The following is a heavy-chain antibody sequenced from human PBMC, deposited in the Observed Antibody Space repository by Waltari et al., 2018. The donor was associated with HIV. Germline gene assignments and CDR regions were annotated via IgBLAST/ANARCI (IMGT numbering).Heavy chain of an antibody. CDR1: GFTSRSYS. J-gene: IGHJ5*02. V-gene: IGHV3-48*02. CDR2: ISSSSSTI. Sequence: EVQLVESGGGLVQPGGALRLSCAASGFTSRSYSMNWVRQAPGKGLEWVSYISSSSSTIYYADSVKGRFTISRDNAKNSLYLQMNSLRDEDTAVYYCAGGLMTTSPTWGQGTLVTVSS. CDR3: AGGLMTTSPT. D-gene: IGHD4-17*01.